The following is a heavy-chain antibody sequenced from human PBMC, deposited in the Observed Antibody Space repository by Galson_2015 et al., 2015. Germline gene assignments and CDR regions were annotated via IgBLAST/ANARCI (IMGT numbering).Heavy chain of an antibody. V-gene: IGHV3-23*01. CDR1: GFTFSSYA. CDR2: IIDSGGSA. Sequence: SLRLSCAASGFTFSSYAMSWVRQAPGPGLERVSAIIDSGGSAYYADSVKGRFTISRDNSKNTLSLQMNSLRAEDTAIYYCAKSGYYYDSSDYSSPHDAFDIWGQGTMVTVSS. J-gene: IGHJ3*02. CDR3: AKSGYYYDSSDYSSPHDAFDI. D-gene: IGHD3-22*01.